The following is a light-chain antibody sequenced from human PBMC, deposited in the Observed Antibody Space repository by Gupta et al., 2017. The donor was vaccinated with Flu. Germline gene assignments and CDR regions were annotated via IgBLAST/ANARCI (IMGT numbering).Light chain of an antibody. Sequence: DIQITQSPSTLSASVGDRVTITCRATQNIDTWLAWYQQKPGKAPKLVVFKASTLQSGVPSRFTGSGSGTEFTLTISSLQPDDFATYYCQQYKTYPLTFGEGTAVEIK. J-gene: IGKJ4*01. CDR3: QQYKTYPLT. CDR2: KAS. V-gene: IGKV1-5*03. CDR1: QNIDTW.